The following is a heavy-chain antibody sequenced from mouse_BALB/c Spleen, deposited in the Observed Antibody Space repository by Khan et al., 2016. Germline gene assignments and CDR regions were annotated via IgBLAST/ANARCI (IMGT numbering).Heavy chain of an antibody. Sequence: QVQLKESGAELVRPGSSVKISCKASGYAFSIYWMNWVKQRPGQGLEWIVQIYPGDGDTDYNGKFKDKATLTADKSSSTAYMQLSSLTSEDSAVYFCARSGYGYDYWGQGTTLTVSS. CDR2: IYPGDGDT. CDR3: ARSGYGYDY. V-gene: IGHV1-80*01. D-gene: IGHD2-2*01. J-gene: IGHJ2*01. CDR1: GYAFSIYW.